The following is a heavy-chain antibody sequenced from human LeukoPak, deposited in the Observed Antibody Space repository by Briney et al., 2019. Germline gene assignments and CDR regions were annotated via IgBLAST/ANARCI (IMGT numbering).Heavy chain of an antibody. V-gene: IGHV4-39*01. J-gene: IGHJ1*01. D-gene: IGHD6-13*01. CDR1: GGSISSSSYY. Sequence: SETLSLTCTVSGGSISSSSYYWGWIRQPPGKGLEWIGSIYYSGSTYYNPSLKSRVTISVDTSKNQFSLKLSSVTAADTAVYYCARHSVSLYSSSWYRRDQGYFQHWGQGTLVTVSS. CDR3: ARHSVSLYSSSWYRRDQGYFQH. CDR2: IYYSGST.